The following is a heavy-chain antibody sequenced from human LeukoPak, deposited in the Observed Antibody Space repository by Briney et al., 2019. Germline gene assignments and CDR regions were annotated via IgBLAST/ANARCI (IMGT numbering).Heavy chain of an antibody. V-gene: IGHV4-34*01. J-gene: IGHJ5*02. CDR1: GGSFSGYY. Sequence: SETLSLTCAVYGGSFSGYYWSWIRQPPGKGLEWIGEINHSGSTNYNPSLKSRVTISVDTSKNQFSLKLSSVTAADTAVYYCARGLSMWYYGSGSYYTRWFDPWGQGTLVTVSS. D-gene: IGHD3-10*01. CDR3: ARGLSMWYYGSGSYYTRWFDP. CDR2: INHSGST.